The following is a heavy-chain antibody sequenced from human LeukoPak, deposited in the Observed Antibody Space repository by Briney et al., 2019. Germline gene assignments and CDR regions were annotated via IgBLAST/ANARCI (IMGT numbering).Heavy chain of an antibody. J-gene: IGHJ4*02. V-gene: IGHV3-23*01. D-gene: IGHD6-19*01. CDR2: ISGSGGST. Sequence: GGSLRLSCAASGFTFSSYAMSWVRQAPGKGLEWVSAISGSGGSTYYADSVKGRFTISRDNSKNTLYLQMNSLRAEDTAVYYCAITTAPKEWLPHFDYWGQGTLVTVSS. CDR3: AITTAPKEWLPHFDY. CDR1: GFTFSSYA.